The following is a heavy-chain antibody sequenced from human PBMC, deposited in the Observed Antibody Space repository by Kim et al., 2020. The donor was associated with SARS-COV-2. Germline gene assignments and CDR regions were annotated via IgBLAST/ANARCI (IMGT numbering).Heavy chain of an antibody. Sequence: GGSLRLSCAASGFTFSSYSMNWVRQAPGKGLEWVSSISSSSSYIYYADSVKGRFTISRDNAKNSLYLQMNSLRAEDTAVYYCAREFLGYYYDSSGYYYDYWGQGTLVTVSS. CDR1: GFTFSSYS. J-gene: IGHJ4*02. CDR2: ISSSSSYI. V-gene: IGHV3-21*04. D-gene: IGHD3-22*01. CDR3: AREFLGYYYDSSGYYYDY.